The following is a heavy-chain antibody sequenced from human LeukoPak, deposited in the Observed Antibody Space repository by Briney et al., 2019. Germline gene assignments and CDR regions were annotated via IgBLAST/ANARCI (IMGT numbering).Heavy chain of an antibody. CDR2: MNPNSGNT. V-gene: IGHV1-8*01. D-gene: IGHD1-26*01. Sequence: ASVMVSCKASGYTFTSYDINWVRQATGQGLEWMGWMNPNSGNTGYAQKFQGRVTMTRNTSISTAYMELSSLRSEDTAVYYCARGLRKWSGSQTYYYYGMDVWGQGTTVTVSS. CDR3: ARGLRKWSGSQTYYYYGMDV. CDR1: GYTFTSYD. J-gene: IGHJ6*02.